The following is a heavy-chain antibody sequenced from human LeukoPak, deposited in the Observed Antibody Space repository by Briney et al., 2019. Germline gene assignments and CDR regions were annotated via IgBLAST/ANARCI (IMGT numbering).Heavy chain of an antibody. CDR1: GFTFSSYS. D-gene: IGHD6-13*01. J-gene: IGHJ5*02. CDR2: ISSSSSYI. CDR3: ARVSRSGSSWYWFDP. V-gene: IGHV3-21*01. Sequence: PGGSLRLSCAACGFTFSSYSMNWVRQAPGKGLEWVSSISSSSSYIYYADSVKGRFTISRDNAKNSLYLQMNSLRAEDTAVYYCARVSRSGSSWYWFDPWGQGTLVTVSS.